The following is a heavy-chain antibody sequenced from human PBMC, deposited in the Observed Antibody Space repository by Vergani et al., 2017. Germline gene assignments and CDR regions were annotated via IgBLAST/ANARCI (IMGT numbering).Heavy chain of an antibody. CDR2: ISGSGGST. Sequence: EVQLLESGGGLVQPGGSLRLSCAASGFTFSTYAMNWVRQAPGKGLEWVSAISGSGGSTYYAESVKGRFTISRDNSKNTLYLLMNSLRAEDTAVSYCAKDHITMPFSYFDVWGQGTLVTVSS. CDR3: AKDHITMPFSYFDV. J-gene: IGHJ4*02. V-gene: IGHV3-23*01. D-gene: IGHD3-10*01. CDR1: GFTFSTYA.